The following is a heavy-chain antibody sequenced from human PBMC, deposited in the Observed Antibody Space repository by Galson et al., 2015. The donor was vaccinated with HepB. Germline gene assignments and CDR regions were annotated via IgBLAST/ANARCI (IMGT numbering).Heavy chain of an antibody. D-gene: IGHD3-10*01. CDR1: GYTFTSYG. J-gene: IGHJ3*02. CDR2: ISAYNGNT. CDR3: ARDFSGERTLWFGELSDAFDI. Sequence: SVKVSCKASGYTFTSYGISWVRQAPGQGLEWMGWISAYNGNTNYAQKLQGRVTMTTDTSTSTAYMELRSLRSDDTAVYYCARDFSGERTLWFGELSDAFDIWGQGTMVTVSS. V-gene: IGHV1-18*01.